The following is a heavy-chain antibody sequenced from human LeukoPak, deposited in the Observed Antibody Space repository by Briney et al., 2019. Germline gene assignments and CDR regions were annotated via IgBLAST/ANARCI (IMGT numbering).Heavy chain of an antibody. CDR1: GFTFSSYW. V-gene: IGHV3-7*03. Sequence: GGSLRHSCAPSGFTFSSYWMSWVRQAPGKGLEWVANIKQDGSEKYYVDAVKGRFTVSRDNAKNSLYLQMNSLRAEDTALYYCARKAYGLDVWGKGTTVTVSS. J-gene: IGHJ6*04. CDR3: ARKAYGLDV. CDR2: IKQDGSEK.